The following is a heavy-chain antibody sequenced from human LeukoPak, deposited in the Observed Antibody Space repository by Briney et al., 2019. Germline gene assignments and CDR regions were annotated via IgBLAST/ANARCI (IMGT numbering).Heavy chain of an antibody. CDR1: GGTISSGGYS. CDR2: IYHSGST. V-gene: IGHV4-30-2*01. J-gene: IGHJ2*01. CDR3: AREVRVYWYFDI. D-gene: IGHD3-16*01. Sequence: SQTLSLTCAASGGTISSGGYSWSWIRQPPGKGLEWIGYIYHSGSTYYNPSLKSRVTMSIDRSNNQFSLKLSSVTAADTAVYFCAREVRVYWYFDIWGRGTLVTVSS.